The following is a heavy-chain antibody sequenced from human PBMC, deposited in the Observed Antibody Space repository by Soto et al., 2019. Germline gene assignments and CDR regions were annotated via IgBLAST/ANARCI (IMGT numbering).Heavy chain of an antibody. J-gene: IGHJ6*02. V-gene: IGHV1-18*01. CDR2: ISAYNGNT. Sequence: ASVKVSCKASGYTFTSYGISWVRQAPGQGLEWMGWISAYNGNTNYAQKLQGRVTMTTDTSTSTAYMELRSLRSDDTAVYYCARGQKFMGESDPMDVWGQGTTVTVSS. CDR3: ARGQKFMGESDPMDV. CDR1: GYTFTSYG. D-gene: IGHD3-16*01.